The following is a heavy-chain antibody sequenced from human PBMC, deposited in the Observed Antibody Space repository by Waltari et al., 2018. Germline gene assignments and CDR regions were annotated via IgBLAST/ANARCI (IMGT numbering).Heavy chain of an antibody. V-gene: IGHV4-34*01. CDR2: FKPSGST. Sequence: QVQLQQWGAGLLKPSETLSLTCAVYAGSFSDYFWGWIRQPPGKGLEWMGEFKPSGSTKSRPSLKSRCTISLDTSKSQFSLTLTSVTAADTALYYCARGRPFYETSGYYYNYWGQGTLVTVSS. D-gene: IGHD3-22*01. CDR3: ARGRPFYETSGYYYNY. CDR1: AGSFSDYF. J-gene: IGHJ4*02.